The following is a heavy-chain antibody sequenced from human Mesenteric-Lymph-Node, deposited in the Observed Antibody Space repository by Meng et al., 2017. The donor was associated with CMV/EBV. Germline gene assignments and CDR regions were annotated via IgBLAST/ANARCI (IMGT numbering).Heavy chain of an antibody. J-gene: IGHJ6*02. V-gene: IGHV5-51*01. CDR3: ARQGGGYCSSTSCPYGMNV. CDR1: GYRFTSYW. D-gene: IGHD2-2*01. CDR2: IYPGDSDT. Sequence: GESLKISCKGSGYRFTSYWIGWVRQMPGKGLEWMGIIYPGDSDTRYSPSFRGQVTISADKSISTAYLQWSSLKASDTAMYYCARQGGGYCSSTSCPYGMNVWGQGTTVTVSS.